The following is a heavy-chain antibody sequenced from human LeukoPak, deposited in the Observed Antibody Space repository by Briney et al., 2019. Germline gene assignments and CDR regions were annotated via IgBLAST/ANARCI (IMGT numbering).Heavy chain of an antibody. V-gene: IGHV4-59*01. D-gene: IGHD6-6*01. CDR3: ARDRPRRADY. CDR1: GGSISSYY. Sequence: SETLSLTCTVSGGSISSYYWSWIRQPPGKGLEWIGYIYYTGNTSYNPSLKSRVTISVDTSKNQFSLKLSSVTAADTAVYYCARDRPRRADYWGQGTLVTVSS. J-gene: IGHJ4*02. CDR2: IYYTGNT.